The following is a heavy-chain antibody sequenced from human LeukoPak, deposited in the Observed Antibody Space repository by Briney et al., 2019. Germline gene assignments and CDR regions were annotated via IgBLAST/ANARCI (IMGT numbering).Heavy chain of an antibody. J-gene: IGHJ4*02. CDR3: AIMKY. CDR2: ISGTGANT. CDR1: GFTFSSYA. V-gene: IGHV3-23*01. Sequence: GGSLRLSCAASGFTFSSYAMRWVRQAPGTGLEWVSSISGTGANTYYADSVKGRFTISRDDSKNTLYLQMISLRAEDTAVYYCAIMKYWGQGTLVTVSS. D-gene: IGHD3-16*01.